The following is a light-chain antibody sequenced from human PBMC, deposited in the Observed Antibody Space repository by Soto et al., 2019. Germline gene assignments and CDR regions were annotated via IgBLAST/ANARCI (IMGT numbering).Light chain of an antibody. CDR1: QSVSSS. Sequence: EIVMTQSPATLSVSPGEGATLSCRASQSVSSSLAWYHQKPGQAPRLLIYGASTRASGTPARFSGSGSGTEFALAISSLQSEDFAVFYCQPYNNWPPTFGQGTKVE. J-gene: IGKJ1*01. CDR3: QPYNNWPPT. V-gene: IGKV3-15*01. CDR2: GAS.